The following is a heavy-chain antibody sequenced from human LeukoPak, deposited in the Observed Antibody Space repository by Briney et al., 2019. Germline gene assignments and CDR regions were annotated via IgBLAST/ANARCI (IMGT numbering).Heavy chain of an antibody. V-gene: IGHV3-7*01. D-gene: IGHD1-26*01. CDR3: ARDEGGSYCFDY. CDR2: IKQDGSEK. CDR1: GFPFSIYG. J-gene: IGHJ4*02. Sequence: GGSLRLSCAASGFPFSIYGMHWVRQAPGKGLEWVANIKQDGSEKYYVDSVKGRFTISRDNAKNSLYLQMNSLRAEDTAVYYCARDEGGSYCFDYWGQGTLVTVSS.